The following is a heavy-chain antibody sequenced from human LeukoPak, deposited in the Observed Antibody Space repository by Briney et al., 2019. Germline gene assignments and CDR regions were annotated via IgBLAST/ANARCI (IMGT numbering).Heavy chain of an antibody. V-gene: IGHV3-7*01. Sequence: GSLRLSCAASGFTFSSYWMSWVRQAPGKGLEWVANIKQDGSEKYYVDSVKGRFIISRDNAKNSLYLQMNSLRAEDTAVYYCARDDCSSISCYHNWFDPWGQGTLVTVSS. J-gene: IGHJ5*02. CDR2: IKQDGSEK. D-gene: IGHD2-2*01. CDR1: GFTFSSYW. CDR3: ARDDCSSISCYHNWFDP.